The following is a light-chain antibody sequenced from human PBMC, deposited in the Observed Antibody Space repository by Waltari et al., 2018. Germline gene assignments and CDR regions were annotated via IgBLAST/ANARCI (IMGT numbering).Light chain of an antibody. J-gene: IGLJ2*01. CDR1: SSNIGSPYN. V-gene: IGLV1-40*01. Sequence: QSVLTQPPSVSGAPGQRVTISCTGSSSNIGSPYNVHWYQQVPGRAPKLLIYDDSHRPSGVPDRFSGSKSGTSASLAITWLQAEDEAEYFCQSYDSGLNGLFFGGGTKVTVL. CDR2: DDS. CDR3: QSYDSGLNGLF.